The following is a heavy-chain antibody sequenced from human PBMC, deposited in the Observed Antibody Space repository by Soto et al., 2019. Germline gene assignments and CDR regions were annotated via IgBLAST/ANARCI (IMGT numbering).Heavy chain of an antibody. CDR2: GYHSVST. D-gene: IGHD3-16*01. Sequence: PETLSLTCTVSGGSITDYYWSWIRQPPGKALEWIGYGYHSVSTHYNPSLKTRVTISVVTSENQFSLRLSSVTAADTAVYYCARAFAGFGAYWYFDLWGRGTLVTVSS. CDR3: ARAFAGFGAYWYFDL. CDR1: GGSITDYY. V-gene: IGHV4-59*01. J-gene: IGHJ2*01.